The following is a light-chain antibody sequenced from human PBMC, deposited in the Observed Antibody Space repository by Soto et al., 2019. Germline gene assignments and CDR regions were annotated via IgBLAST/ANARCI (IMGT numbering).Light chain of an antibody. CDR2: GAS. J-gene: IGKJ3*01. CDR1: QSVSSNY. Sequence: EIVMTQSPGTLSLSPGETAPLSCRASQSVSSNYVAWFHQKPGQAPRLLIYGASSRATGVPDRFSASGSGTDFTLTISRLEPEDFAVYYCQQYGRSPFTFGPGTKVDI. CDR3: QQYGRSPFT. V-gene: IGKV3-20*01.